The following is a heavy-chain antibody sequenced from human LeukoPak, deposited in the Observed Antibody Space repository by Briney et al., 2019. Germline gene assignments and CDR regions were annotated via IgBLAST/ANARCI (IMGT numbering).Heavy chain of an antibody. CDR1: GFTFSSYS. D-gene: IGHD2-8*01. V-gene: IGHV3-21*01. CDR2: ISSSSSYI. CDR3: ARGSFTMVSPWFDP. J-gene: IGHJ5*02. Sequence: PGGSLRLSCAASGFTFSSYSMNWVRQAPGKGLEWVSSISSSSSYIYYADSVKGRFTISRDNAKNSLYLQMNSLRAEDTAVYYCARGSFTMVSPWFDPWGQGTLVTVSS.